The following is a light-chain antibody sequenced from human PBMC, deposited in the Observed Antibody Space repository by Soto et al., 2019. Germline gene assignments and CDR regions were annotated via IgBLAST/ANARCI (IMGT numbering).Light chain of an antibody. CDR3: QHYKTYTYT. CDR2: RAS. CDR1: QSIDRW. V-gene: IGKV1-5*03. J-gene: IGKJ2*01. Sequence: DIQMTQSPSTLSASVGDRVTITCRASQSIDRWLAWYQQKPGKAPKLLIYRASSLESGVPSRFSGSGSGTEFTFTISSLQPDDFATYYRQHYKTYTYTFAQGTKLESK.